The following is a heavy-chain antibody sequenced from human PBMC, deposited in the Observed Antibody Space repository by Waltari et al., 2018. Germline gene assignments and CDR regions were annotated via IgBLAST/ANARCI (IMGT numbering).Heavy chain of an antibody. D-gene: IGHD6-13*01. Sequence: QITLKESGPTLVKPTQTLTLTCTFSGFSLSTSGVGVGWIRQPPGKALEWLALIYWNDDKRYSPPLKSRLTITKETSKNQVVLTMTNMDPVDTATYYCAHSEAAAGTDWFDPWGQGTLVTVSS. CDR2: IYWNDDK. J-gene: IGHJ5*02. CDR1: GFSLSTSGVG. V-gene: IGHV2-5*01. CDR3: AHSEAAAGTDWFDP.